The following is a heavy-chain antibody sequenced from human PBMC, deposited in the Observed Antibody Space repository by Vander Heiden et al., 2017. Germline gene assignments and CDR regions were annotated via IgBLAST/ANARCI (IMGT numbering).Heavy chain of an antibody. D-gene: IGHD6-6*01. CDR2: IYHSGST. J-gene: IGHJ5*02. CDR1: GGSISSGGYS. Sequence: QLQLQESGSGLVKPSQTLSLTCAVSGGSISSGGYSWSWIRQPPGKGLEWIGYIYHSGSTYYNPSLKSRVTISVDRSKNQFSLKLSSVTAADTAVYYCARNLDGYSSSSGGWFDPWGQGTLVTVSS. V-gene: IGHV4-30-2*01. CDR3: ARNLDGYSSSSGGWFDP.